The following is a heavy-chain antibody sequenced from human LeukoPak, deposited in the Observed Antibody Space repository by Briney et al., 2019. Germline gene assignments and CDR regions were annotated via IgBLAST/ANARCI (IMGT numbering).Heavy chain of an antibody. D-gene: IGHD5-18*01. Sequence: ASVKVSCKASGGTLSSYAISWVRQAPGQGLECMGGIIPIFGTANYAQKFQGRVTITADESTSTAYMELSSLRSEDTAVYYCARAMLDTAMGPFYGHYFDYWGQGTLVTVSS. CDR3: ARAMLDTAMGPFYGHYFDY. CDR2: IIPIFGTA. J-gene: IGHJ4*02. CDR1: GGTLSSYA. V-gene: IGHV1-69*13.